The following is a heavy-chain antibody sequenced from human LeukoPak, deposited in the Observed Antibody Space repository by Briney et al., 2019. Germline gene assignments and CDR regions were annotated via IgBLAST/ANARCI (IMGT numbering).Heavy chain of an antibody. CDR3: ARVSYDILTGYWKGWFDP. Sequence: SSETLSLTCAVYGGSFSGYYWSWIRQPPGKGLEWIGEINHSGSTNYNPSLKSRVTISVDTSKNQFSLKLSSVTAADTAVYYCARVSYDILTGYWKGWFDPWGQGTLVTVSS. V-gene: IGHV4-34*01. D-gene: IGHD3-9*01. CDR2: INHSGST. CDR1: GGSFSGYY. J-gene: IGHJ5*02.